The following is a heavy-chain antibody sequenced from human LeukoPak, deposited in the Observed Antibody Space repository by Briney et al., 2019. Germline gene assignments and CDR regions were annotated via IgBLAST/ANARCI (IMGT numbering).Heavy chain of an antibody. CDR2: ISGSGGST. J-gene: IGHJ4*02. CDR1: GFTFSSYA. Sequence: GGSPRLSCAASGFTFSSYAMSWVRQAPGKGLEWVSAISGSGGSTYYADSVKGRFTISRDNSKNTLYLQMNSQRAEDTAVYYCAKSFHYYDSSGYSSQPYFDYWGQGTLVTVSS. CDR3: AKSFHYYDSSGYSSQPYFDY. V-gene: IGHV3-23*01. D-gene: IGHD3-22*01.